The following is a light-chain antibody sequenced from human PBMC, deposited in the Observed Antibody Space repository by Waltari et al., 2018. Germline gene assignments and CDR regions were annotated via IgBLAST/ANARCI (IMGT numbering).Light chain of an antibody. V-gene: IGLV2-23*02. CDR1: SSNIGGYNY. CDR3: CSYVGGNTLL. J-gene: IGLJ2*01. Sequence: QSALTQPASVSGSPGQSITISCTGTSSNIGGYNYVSWYQQHPGKAPKLMIYDVSTRPSGVSNRFSGSKSGNTASLTISGLQAEDEADYYCCSYVGGNTLLFGGGTKLTVL. CDR2: DVS.